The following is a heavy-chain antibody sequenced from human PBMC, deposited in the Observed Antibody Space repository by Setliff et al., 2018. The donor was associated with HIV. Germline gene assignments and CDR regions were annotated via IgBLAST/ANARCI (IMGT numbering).Heavy chain of an antibody. J-gene: IGHJ3*02. V-gene: IGHV3-11*01. CDR3: ANSALDQLLVIKGDAFDI. CDR1: GFTFSDHS. D-gene: IGHD2-2*01. Sequence: PGGSLRLSCAASGFTFSDHSMTWSRQAPGKGLEWLSYITNTGSNKYYSDSVKGRFTISRDNTKNTLYLQMNSLRAEDTAVYYCANSALDQLLVIKGDAFDIWGQGTMVTVSS. CDR2: ITNTGSNK.